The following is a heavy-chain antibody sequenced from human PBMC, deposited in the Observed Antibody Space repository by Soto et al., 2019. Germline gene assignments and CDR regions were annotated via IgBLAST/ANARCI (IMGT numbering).Heavy chain of an antibody. J-gene: IGHJ3*02. CDR1: GFTFSNYA. CDR2: IGGAGGNR. CDR3: AKESVSRNGIYDPFDI. V-gene: IGHV3-23*01. Sequence: PGGSLRISCAASGFTFSNYAMSWVRQAPGTGREWVSAIGGAGGNRKYADSVKGRFTVSRDNSKNTLYLQMDSLRVEDTAVYYCAKESVSRNGIYDPFDIWGQGTMVTV. D-gene: IGHD3-3*02.